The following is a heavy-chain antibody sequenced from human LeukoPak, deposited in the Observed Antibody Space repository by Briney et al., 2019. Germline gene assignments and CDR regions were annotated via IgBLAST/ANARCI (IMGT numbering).Heavy chain of an antibody. Sequence: QAGGSLRLSCAASGFTFSNYGMSWVRQAPGKGLEWVSSISDSGVDWVSAISGSGGSTYYADSVKGRFTISRDNSKNTLYLQMNSLRAEDTAVYYCAKSGSYYYYYYMDVWGKGTTVTISS. V-gene: IGHV3-23*01. CDR1: GFTFSNYG. J-gene: IGHJ6*03. D-gene: IGHD1-26*01. CDR3: AKSGSYYYYYYMDV. CDR2: ISGSGGST.